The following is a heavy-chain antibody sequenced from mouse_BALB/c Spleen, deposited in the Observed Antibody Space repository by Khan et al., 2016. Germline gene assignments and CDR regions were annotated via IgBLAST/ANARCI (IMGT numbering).Heavy chain of an antibody. V-gene: IGHV4-1*02. CDR2: INPDSSMI. D-gene: IGHD2-1*01. Sequence: EVKLLESGGGLVQPGGSLKFSCAASGFDFSRYWMSWVRQAPGKGLEWIGEINPDSSMINYTPSLKDKSIISRDNAKNTLYLQMSKVRSEDTALYYCARRVNYSWFAYWGQGTLVTVSA. J-gene: IGHJ3*01. CDR3: ARRVNYSWFAY. CDR1: GFDFSRYW.